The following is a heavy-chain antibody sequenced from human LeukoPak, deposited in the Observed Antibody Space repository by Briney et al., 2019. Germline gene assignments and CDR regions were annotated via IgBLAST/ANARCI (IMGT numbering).Heavy chain of an antibody. CDR1: GGSFSGYY. V-gene: IGHV4-34*01. CDR3: ARGGSRDDILTGYPLDFDY. CDR2: INHSGST. Sequence: PSETLSLTCAVYGGSFSGYYWSWIRQPPGKGLEWIGEINHSGSTNYNPSPKSRVTISVDTSKNQFSLKLSSVTAADTAVYYCARGGSRDDILTGYPLDFDYWGQGTLVTVSS. J-gene: IGHJ4*02. D-gene: IGHD3-9*01.